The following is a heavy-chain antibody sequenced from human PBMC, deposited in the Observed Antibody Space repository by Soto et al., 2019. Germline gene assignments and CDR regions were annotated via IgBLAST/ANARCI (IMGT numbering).Heavy chain of an antibody. J-gene: IGHJ6*02. CDR3: ARYGGLGAIFGVVIPHYYYYGMDV. CDR1: GYTFTSYD. D-gene: IGHD3-3*01. CDR2: MNPNSGNT. V-gene: IGHV1-8*01. Sequence: ASVKVSCKASGYTFTSYDINWVRQATGQGLEWMGWMNPNSGNTGYAQKFQGRVTMTRNTSISTAYMELSSLRSEDTAVYYCARYGGLGAIFGVVIPHYYYYGMDVWGQGTTVTVSS.